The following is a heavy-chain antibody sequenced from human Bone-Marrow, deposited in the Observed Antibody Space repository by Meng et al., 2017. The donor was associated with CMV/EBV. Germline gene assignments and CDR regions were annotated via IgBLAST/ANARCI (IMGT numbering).Heavy chain of an antibody. V-gene: IGHV1-46*01. CDR3: ARATWSIVGATTSDY. CDR2: INPSGGST. D-gene: IGHD1-26*01. Sequence: ASVKVSCKASGYTFTSYYMHWVRQAPGQGLEWMGIINPSGGSTSYAQKFQGRVTMTRDTSTSTVYMELRSLRSDDTAVYYCARATWSIVGATTSDYWGQGTLVTVSS. J-gene: IGHJ4*02. CDR1: GYTFTSYY.